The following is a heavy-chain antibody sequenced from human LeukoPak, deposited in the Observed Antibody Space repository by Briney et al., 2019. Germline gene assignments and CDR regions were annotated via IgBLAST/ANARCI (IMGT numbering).Heavy chain of an antibody. D-gene: IGHD6-13*01. CDR2: IYYSGST. V-gene: IGHV4-59*01. CDR3: ARGVGIGASGSWFDP. J-gene: IGHJ5*02. CDR1: GGSISSYY. Sequence: SETLSLTCTVSGGSISSYYRSWIRQPPGKGLEWIGYIYYSGSTNYNPSLKSRVTISVDTSKNQFSLKLSSVTAADTAVHYCARGVGIGASGSWFDPWGQGTLVTVSS.